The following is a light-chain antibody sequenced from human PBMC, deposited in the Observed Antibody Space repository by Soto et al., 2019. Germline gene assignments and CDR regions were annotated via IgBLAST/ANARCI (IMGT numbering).Light chain of an antibody. V-gene: IGKV1-39*01. CDR2: AAS. J-gene: IGKJ4*01. CDR3: QKYNSAPLT. CDR1: QSISSY. Sequence: DIQMSHSPSSLSASVGDRVTITCRASQSISSYLNWYQQKPGKAPKLLIYAASSLQSGVPSRFSGSGSGTDFTLTISSLQPEDVATYYCQKYNSAPLTFGGGTKVDIK.